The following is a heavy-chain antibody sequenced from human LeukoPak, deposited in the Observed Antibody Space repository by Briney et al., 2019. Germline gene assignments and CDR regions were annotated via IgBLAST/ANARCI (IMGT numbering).Heavy chain of an antibody. D-gene: IGHD4-17*01. Sequence: PGGSLRLSCAASGFTFNDYAMGWVRQAPGKGLEWVSSVSGSADRAYYADSVKGRFTISRDNSKNTLYLQMNSLRAEDTAVYYCARSPHDYGPSQYFQHWGQGTLVTVSS. CDR1: GFTFNDYA. V-gene: IGHV3-23*01. CDR3: ARSPHDYGPSQYFQH. CDR2: VSGSADRA. J-gene: IGHJ1*01.